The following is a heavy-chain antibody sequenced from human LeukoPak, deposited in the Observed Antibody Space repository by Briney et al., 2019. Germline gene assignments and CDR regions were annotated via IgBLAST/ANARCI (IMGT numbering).Heavy chain of an antibody. CDR1: GGSISSYY. V-gene: IGHV4-59*01. D-gene: IGHD5-24*01. CDR2: IFYSGNT. Sequence: SETLSLTCTVSGGSISSYYWSWIRQPPGKGLEWIGCIFYSGNTNYNPSLKSRVTISEDTSKNQFSLKLSSVTAADTAVYYCARRRDGYNYYFEYWGQGTLVTVSS. CDR3: ARRRDGYNYYFEY. J-gene: IGHJ4*02.